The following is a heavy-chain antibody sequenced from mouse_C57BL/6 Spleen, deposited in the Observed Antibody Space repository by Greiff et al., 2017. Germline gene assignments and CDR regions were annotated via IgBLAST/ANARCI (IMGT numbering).Heavy chain of an antibody. D-gene: IGHD2-4*01. J-gene: IGHJ2*01. V-gene: IGHV1-80*01. CDR2: IYPGAGDT. CDR1: GSAFSSYW. CDR3: ARSYDYFYYFDY. Sequence: QVQLQQSGAELVKPGASVRISCKPSGSAFSSYWMTWVKQRPGKGLEWIGQIYPGAGDTNYNGKFKGKATLTAEKSTSTAYMQLSSLTSEDSAVYCCARSYDYFYYFDYGGQGTTLTVSS.